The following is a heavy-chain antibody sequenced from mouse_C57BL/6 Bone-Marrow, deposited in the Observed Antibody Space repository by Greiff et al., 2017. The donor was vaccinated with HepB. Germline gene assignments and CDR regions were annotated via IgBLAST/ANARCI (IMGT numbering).Heavy chain of an antibody. CDR2: ISGGGGNT. D-gene: IGHD1-1*01. CDR3: ARNYYGSSWAY. J-gene: IGHJ3*01. CDR1: GFTFSSYT. Sequence: EVKLMESGGGLVKPGGSLKLSCAASGFTFSSYTMSWVRQTPEKRLEWVATISGGGGNTYYPDSVKGRFKISRDNAKNTLYLQMSSLRSEDTALYYCARNYYGSSWAYWGQGTLVTVSA. V-gene: IGHV5-9*01.